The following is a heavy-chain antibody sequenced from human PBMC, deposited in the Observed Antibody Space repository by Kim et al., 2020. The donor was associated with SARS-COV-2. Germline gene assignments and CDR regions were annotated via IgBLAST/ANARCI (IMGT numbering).Heavy chain of an antibody. CDR3: ARDVRYNSGSFHSDY. CDR2: LKQDGSAI. CDR1: GFTFSDHW. V-gene: IGHV3-7*03. D-gene: IGHD3-10*01. Sequence: GGSLRLSCVASGFTFSDHWMSWVRQAPGKGLEWVGNLKQDGSAIFYADSVKGRFTISRDNAKNSLYLQMDNLRAEDTAIYYCARDVRYNSGSFHSDYWG. J-gene: IGHJ4*01.